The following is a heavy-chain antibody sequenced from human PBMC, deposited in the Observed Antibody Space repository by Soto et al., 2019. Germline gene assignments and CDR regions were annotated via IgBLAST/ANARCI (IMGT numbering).Heavy chain of an antibody. J-gene: IGHJ4*02. CDR2: IYHSGST. V-gene: IGHV4-30-2*01. Sequence: SETLSVTCAVSGGSISSGGYSWSWIRQPPGKGLEWIGYIYHSGSTYYNPSLKSRVTISVDRSKNQFSLKLSSVTAADTAVYYCARSQTTVTSYVYWGQGTLVTVSS. D-gene: IGHD4-17*01. CDR3: ARSQTTVTSYVY. CDR1: GGSISSGGYS.